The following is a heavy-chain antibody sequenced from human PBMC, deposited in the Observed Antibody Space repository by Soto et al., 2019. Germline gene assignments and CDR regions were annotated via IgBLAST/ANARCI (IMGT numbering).Heavy chain of an antibody. CDR1: GFTFRTYG. D-gene: IGHD6-19*01. J-gene: IGHJ4*02. CDR3: SQEAPGGWHFFDN. Sequence: QVQLVESGGGVVQPGRSLRLSCAASGFTFRTYGMHWVRQAPGKGLEWVAFMSYDGRQKYYADSVKGRFPISRDNSKNTLDLQMNSLATEDTAVYFCSQEAPGGWHFFDNWGQGTLVTVSS. V-gene: IGHV3-30*18. CDR2: MSYDGRQK.